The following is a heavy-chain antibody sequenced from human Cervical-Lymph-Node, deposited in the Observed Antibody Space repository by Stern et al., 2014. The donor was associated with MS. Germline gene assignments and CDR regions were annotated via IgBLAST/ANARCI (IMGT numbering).Heavy chain of an antibody. D-gene: IGHD1-1*01. CDR3: ARDTSSPERSDW. J-gene: IGHJ4*02. CDR2: ITNVGST. Sequence: VQLVESGGGVIQPGGSLRLSCTASGFTVRRDYMTLVRPAPGKGLECVSVITNVGSTFYTDSVKGRFTISRDDSKNTVYLHMTSLRAEDTAMYYCARDTSSPERSDWWGQGTLVTVSS. V-gene: IGHV3-53*01. CDR1: GFTVRRDY.